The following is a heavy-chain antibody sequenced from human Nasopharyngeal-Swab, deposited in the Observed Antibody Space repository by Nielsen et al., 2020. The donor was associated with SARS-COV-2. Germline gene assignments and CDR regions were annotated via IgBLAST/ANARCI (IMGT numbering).Heavy chain of an antibody. V-gene: IGHV3-7*03. CDR2: IKEDGSEK. D-gene: IGHD4-23*01. CDR1: GFTFSSYW. J-gene: IGHJ4*02. CDR3: AGGNSADH. Sequence: GGSLRLSCAASGFTFSSYWMSWVRQAPGKGLEWVGNIKEDGSEKYYVDSVKGRFTISRDNAKNSLYLQMNGLRAEDTAVYYCAGGNSADHWGQGTLVTVSS.